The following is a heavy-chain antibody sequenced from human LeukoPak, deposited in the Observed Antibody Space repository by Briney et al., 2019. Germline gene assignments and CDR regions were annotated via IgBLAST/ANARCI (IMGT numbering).Heavy chain of an antibody. V-gene: IGHV4-59*08. CDR3: ARYLAAGYFDL. J-gene: IGHJ2*01. CDR2: IYYTGST. CDR1: GASISSYY. D-gene: IGHD6-25*01. Sequence: SETLSLTCAVSGASISSYYWSWIRQPPGKGLEWIGYIYYTGSTNYNPSLKSRVTISVDTSKNQFSLKLSSVTAADTAVYYCARYLAAGYFDLWGRGTLVTVSS.